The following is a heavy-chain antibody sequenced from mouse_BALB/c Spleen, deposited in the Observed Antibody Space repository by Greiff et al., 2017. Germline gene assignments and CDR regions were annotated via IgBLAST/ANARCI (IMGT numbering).Heavy chain of an antibody. CDR1: GYTFTSYD. CDR3: AREGYGSNPAMDY. Sequence: QVQLQQSGPELVKPGALVKISCKASGYTFTSYDINCVKQRPGQGLEWIGWIYPGDGSTKYNEKFKGKATLTADKSSSTAYMQLSSLTSEESAADFCAREGYGSNPAMDYWGQGTSVTVSS. J-gene: IGHJ4*01. V-gene: IGHV1S56*01. CDR2: IYPGDGST. D-gene: IGHD1-1*01.